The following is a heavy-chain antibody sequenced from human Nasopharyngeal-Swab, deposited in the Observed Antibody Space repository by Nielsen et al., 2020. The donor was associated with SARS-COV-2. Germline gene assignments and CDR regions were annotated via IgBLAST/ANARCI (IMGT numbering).Heavy chain of an antibody. CDR3: ARARMIVADFFDY. Sequence: GKSLKISCEGSGFTFSTYWMTWVRQAPGKGLEWVANIRHDGSEKYYVDSVEGRFTISRDNAKNSLYLQMNSLRAEDTAVYYCARARMIVADFFDYWGQGTLVTVSS. CDR1: GFTFSTYW. J-gene: IGHJ4*02. CDR2: IRHDGSEK. D-gene: IGHD3-22*01. V-gene: IGHV3-7*03.